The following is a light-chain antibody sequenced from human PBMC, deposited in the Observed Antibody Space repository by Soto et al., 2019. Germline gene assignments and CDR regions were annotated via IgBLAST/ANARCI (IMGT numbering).Light chain of an antibody. CDR3: MQGTHWPYT. CDR1: QSLVYSDGFTY. CDR2: KVS. Sequence: VVMTQSPVSLPVTLGQPASIPCRSDQSLVYSDGFTYLNWFHQRPGQSPRRLIYKVSKRDSGIPDRISGSGSDSDFTLRISRVEAEDVGIYYCMQGTHWPYTFGQGTKV. J-gene: IGKJ2*01. V-gene: IGKV2-30*01.